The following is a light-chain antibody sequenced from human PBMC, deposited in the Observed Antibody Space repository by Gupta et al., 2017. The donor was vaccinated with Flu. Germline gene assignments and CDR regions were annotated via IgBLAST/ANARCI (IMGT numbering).Light chain of an antibody. CDR2: DAS. Sequence: DIVLTQSPATLSLSPGEGATLSCRASQSVSSYLAWYQHKPGQAPRLLIYDASNRAPGIPARFSGSGSGTDFTLTISSLEHEDFAVYYCQQRSNWHPYSFGQGTKLEIK. CDR3: QQRSNWHPYS. V-gene: IGKV3-11*01. J-gene: IGKJ2*03. CDR1: QSVSSY.